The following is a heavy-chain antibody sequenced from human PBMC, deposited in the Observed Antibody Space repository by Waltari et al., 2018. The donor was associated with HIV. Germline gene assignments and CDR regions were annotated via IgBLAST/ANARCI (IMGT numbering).Heavy chain of an antibody. D-gene: IGHD2-21*01. CDR1: GGSVSSVY. CDR3: ARDIPYGGLDAFDV. Sequence: QVQLQESGPGLVKPSETLSLTCTVSGGSVSSVYWNWIRHSPGKCLEWIRYIYYSGSTSYNPSLKSRVTISIDSSKTQFSLRLTSVTAADTAVYYCARDIPYGGLDAFDVWGQGTVVTVSS. J-gene: IGHJ3*01. CDR2: IYYSGST. V-gene: IGHV4-59*02.